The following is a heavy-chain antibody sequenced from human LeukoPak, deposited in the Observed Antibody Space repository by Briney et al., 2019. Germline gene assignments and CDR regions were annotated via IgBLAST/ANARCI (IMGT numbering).Heavy chain of an antibody. J-gene: IGHJ5*02. CDR1: GFTFSSYA. V-gene: IGHV3-30-3*02. Sequence: GGSLRLSCAASGFTFSSYAMHWVRQAPGKGLEWVAVISYDGSNKYYADSVKGRFTISRDNSKNTLYLQMNSLRAEDTAVYYCVRGVAATRFDPWGQGTLVTVSS. D-gene: IGHD2-15*01. CDR3: VRGVAATRFDP. CDR2: ISYDGSNK.